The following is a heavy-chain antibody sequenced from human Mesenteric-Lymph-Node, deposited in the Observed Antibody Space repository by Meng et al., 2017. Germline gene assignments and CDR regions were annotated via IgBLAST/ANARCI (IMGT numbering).Heavy chain of an antibody. CDR2: IDDDGNT. D-gene: IGHD5-24*01. V-gene: IGHV3-74*03. CDR1: RFTLNRDW. Sequence: GESLKISCAASRFTLNRDWIHWVRQAAGQGLMWVARIDDDGNTVYAQSVKGRFTISRDSARKTVFLRMSSLRVEDTAVYYCVRDKRDNNFFDYWGQGALVTVSS. J-gene: IGHJ4*02. CDR3: VRDKRDNNFFDY.